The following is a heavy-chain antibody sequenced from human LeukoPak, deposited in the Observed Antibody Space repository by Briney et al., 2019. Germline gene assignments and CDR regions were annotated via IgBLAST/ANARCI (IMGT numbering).Heavy chain of an antibody. V-gene: IGHV4-59*12. J-gene: IGHJ3*02. CDR1: GGSISSYY. CDR3: AKSNGYGLIDI. CDR2: IYYSGST. D-gene: IGHD3-22*01. Sequence: SETLSLTCTVSGGSISSYYWSWIRQPPGKGLEWIGYIYYSGSTNYNPSLKSRRVTISLDTSRNQFSLKLNSVTAADTAVYYCAKSNGYGLIDIWGQGTMVTVSS.